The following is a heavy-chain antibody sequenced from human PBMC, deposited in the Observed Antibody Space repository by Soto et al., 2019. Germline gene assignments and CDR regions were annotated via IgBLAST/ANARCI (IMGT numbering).Heavy chain of an antibody. D-gene: IGHD3-3*01. CDR2: ISSTGNII. Sequence: QVQLVESGGDLVKPGGSLRLSCAASAFTFSDYYMNWIRQAPGKGLEWVSHISSTGNIINYAHSVKGRFTISRDNAQNSLYLKMNSLRAEDTAVYYCARDPFWSGFFGIDVWGQGTTVTVSS. CDR3: ARDPFWSGFFGIDV. V-gene: IGHV3-11*01. CDR1: AFTFSDYY. J-gene: IGHJ6*02.